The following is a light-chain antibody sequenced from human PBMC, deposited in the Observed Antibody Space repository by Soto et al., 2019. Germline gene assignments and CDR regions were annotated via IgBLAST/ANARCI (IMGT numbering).Light chain of an antibody. CDR2: GAS. J-gene: IGKJ4*01. V-gene: IGKV3-15*01. Sequence: IVMTQSPDTLSVSPGERATVPCRASQSVRNNLAWYQQKPGQAPRLLIYGASTRATGIPARFSGSGYGTEFTLTISSLQSEDFAAYYCQQYNNLPLTFGGGSKVDIK. CDR1: QSVRNN. CDR3: QQYNNLPLT.